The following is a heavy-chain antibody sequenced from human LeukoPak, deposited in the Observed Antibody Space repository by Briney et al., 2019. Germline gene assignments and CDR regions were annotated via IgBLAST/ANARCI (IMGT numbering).Heavy chain of an antibody. CDR2: INPNSGGT. Sequence: ASVKVSCKASGYTFTGYYMHWVRQAPGQGLEWMGWINPNSGGTNYAQKFQGRVTMTRDTSTSTAYMELRSLRSDDTAVYYCAREKGSSWFDYYYYYYMDVWGKGTTVTISS. D-gene: IGHD6-13*01. J-gene: IGHJ6*03. CDR1: GYTFTGYY. V-gene: IGHV1-2*02. CDR3: AREKGSSWFDYYYYYYMDV.